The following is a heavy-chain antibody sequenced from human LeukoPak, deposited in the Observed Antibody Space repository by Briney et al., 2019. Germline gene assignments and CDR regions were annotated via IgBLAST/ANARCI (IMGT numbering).Heavy chain of an antibody. Sequence: SVKVSCKASGGTFSSYAISWMRQAPGQGLEWMGRIIPIFGIANYAQKFQGRVTITADKSTSTAYMELSSLRSEDTAVYYCARGRGSNNWNYGEDYWGQGTLVTVSS. J-gene: IGHJ4*02. V-gene: IGHV1-69*04. D-gene: IGHD1-7*01. CDR2: IIPIFGIA. CDR3: ARGRGSNNWNYGEDY. CDR1: GGTFSSYA.